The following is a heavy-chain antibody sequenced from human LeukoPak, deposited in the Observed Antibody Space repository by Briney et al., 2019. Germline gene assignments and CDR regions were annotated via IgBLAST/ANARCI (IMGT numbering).Heavy chain of an antibody. D-gene: IGHD3-22*01. V-gene: IGHV3-33*06. CDR1: GFTFSSYG. Sequence: PGRSLRLSCAASGFTFSSYGMHWVRQAPGKGLEWVAILWYDGSTKYYADSVKGRFTISRDNSKNTLYLQMNSLRAEDTAVYYCAKGGSSGYVYHYYMDVWGKGTTVTVSS. CDR3: AKGGSSGYVYHYYMDV. J-gene: IGHJ6*03. CDR2: LWYDGSTK.